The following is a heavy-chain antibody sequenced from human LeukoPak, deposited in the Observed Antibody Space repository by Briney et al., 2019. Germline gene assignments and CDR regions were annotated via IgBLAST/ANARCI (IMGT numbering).Heavy chain of an antibody. CDR1: GFTFSNFW. CDR3: ARVWYSSVLDY. D-gene: IGHD6-19*01. Sequence: PGGSLRLSCEVSGFTFSNFWMNWVRQAPGKGLDWVANIRPEGSDKYYVDSVKGRFTISRDNAKNLLYLQMTSLRPEDTAVYYCARVWYSSVLDYWGQGTLVTVSS. J-gene: IGHJ4*02. CDR2: IRPEGSDK. V-gene: IGHV3-7*01.